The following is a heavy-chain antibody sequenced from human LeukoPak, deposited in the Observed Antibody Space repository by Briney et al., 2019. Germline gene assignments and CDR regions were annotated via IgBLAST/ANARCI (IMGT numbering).Heavy chain of an antibody. CDR2: ISSSSSYI. CDR1: GFNFSSYS. Sequence: GGSLRLSCAASGFNFSSYSMNWVRQAPGKGLEWVSSISSSSSYIYYADSVKGRFTISRDNAKNSLYLQMNSLRAEDTAVYYCARDWDLTDTAMVGYNWFDPWGQGTLVTVSS. CDR3: ARDWDLTDTAMVGYNWFDP. V-gene: IGHV3-21*01. D-gene: IGHD5-18*01. J-gene: IGHJ5*02.